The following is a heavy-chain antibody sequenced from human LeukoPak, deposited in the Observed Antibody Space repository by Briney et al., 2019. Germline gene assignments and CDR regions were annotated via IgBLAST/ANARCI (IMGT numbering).Heavy chain of an antibody. D-gene: IGHD1-1*01. CDR3: AKDFVGTGNFRGGDY. V-gene: IGHV3-23*01. J-gene: IGHJ4*02. CDR1: GFTFSSYE. CDR2: ISRIGGST. Sequence: PGGSLRLSCAASGFTFSSYEMNWVRQAPGKGLEWVSGISRIGGSTHYADSVKGRFTISRDNSKNILYLQMNSLRAEDTALYYCAKDFVGTGNFRGGDYWGQGTLVTVSS.